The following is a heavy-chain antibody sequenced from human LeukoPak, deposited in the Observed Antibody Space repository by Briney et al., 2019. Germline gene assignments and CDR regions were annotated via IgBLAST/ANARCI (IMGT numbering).Heavy chain of an antibody. V-gene: IGHV1-8*01. CDR3: ARGVPVLSSGWSPVDAFDI. CDR2: MNPNSGNT. D-gene: IGHD6-19*01. CDR1: GYTFTSYD. J-gene: IGHJ3*02. Sequence: APVKVSCKASGYTFTSYDINWVRQATGQGLEWMGWMNPNSGNTGYAQKFQGRVTMTRNTSISTAYMELSSLRSEDTAVYYCARGVPVLSSGWSPVDAFDIWGQGTMVTVSS.